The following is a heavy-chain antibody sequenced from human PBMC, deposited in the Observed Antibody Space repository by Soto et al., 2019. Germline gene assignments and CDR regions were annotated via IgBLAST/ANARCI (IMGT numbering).Heavy chain of an antibody. CDR3: VKDRYVDY. V-gene: IGHV3-64D*06. CDR2: ISSNGGST. CDR1: GFTFSNYA. Sequence: GGSLRLSCSVFGFTFSNYAMHWVRQAPGKGLQYVSSISSNGGSTYYADSVKGRFTISRDNSKNTLYLQMSSLRVEDTAAYYCVKDRYVDYWGQGALVTVSS. J-gene: IGHJ4*02.